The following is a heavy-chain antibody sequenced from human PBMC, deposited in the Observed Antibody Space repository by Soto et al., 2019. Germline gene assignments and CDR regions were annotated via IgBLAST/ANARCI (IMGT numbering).Heavy chain of an antibody. J-gene: IGHJ5*02. CDR1: GGSISSGGYS. Sequence: QLQLQESGSGLVRPSQTLSLTCAVSGGSISSGGYSWNWIRQPPGKGLEWIGYIYHSGSTLYNPSPKSRVTRSVDKSKNQFSLKLTSVTAADTAVYYCARDQLEGNWFDPWGQGTLVTVSS. CDR2: IYHSGST. V-gene: IGHV4-30-2*01. D-gene: IGHD1-1*01. CDR3: ARDQLEGNWFDP.